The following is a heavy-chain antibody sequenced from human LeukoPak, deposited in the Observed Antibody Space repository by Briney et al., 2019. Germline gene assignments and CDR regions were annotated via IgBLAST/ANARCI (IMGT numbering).Heavy chain of an antibody. CDR1: GFRLRSYW. V-gene: IGHV3-74*01. D-gene: IGHD4-17*01. CDR2: INRDGSST. J-gene: IGHJ6*02. CDR3: ARVGSPLYGDYVRDYYGMDV. Sequence: GGSLRLSCAASGFRLRSYWMHWVRQAPGKGLVWVSRINRDGSSTYYADSVKGRVTTSRDNAKNTLYQQMNSLRAEDTAVYYCARVGSPLYGDYVRDYYGMDVWGQGTTVTVSS.